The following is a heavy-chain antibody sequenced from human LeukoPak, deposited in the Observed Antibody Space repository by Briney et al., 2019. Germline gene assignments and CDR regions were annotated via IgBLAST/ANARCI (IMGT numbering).Heavy chain of an antibody. CDR1: GFTFSSYA. CDR2: ISGSGGST. V-gene: IGHV3-23*01. J-gene: IGHJ4*02. D-gene: IGHD3-16*02. Sequence: GGSLRLSCAASGFTFSSYAMGWVRQAPGKGLEWVSAISGSGGSTYYADSVKGRFTISRDNSKNTLYLQMNSLRAEDTAVYYCARVGGRYSPLGYWGQGTLVTVSS. CDR3: ARVGGRYSPLGY.